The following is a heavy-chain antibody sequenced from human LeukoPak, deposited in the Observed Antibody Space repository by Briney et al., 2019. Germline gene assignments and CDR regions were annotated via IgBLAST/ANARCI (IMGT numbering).Heavy chain of an antibody. CDR3: ACREFYSPWPGP. D-gene: IGHD5-18*01. CDR2: IYPGDSRT. Sequence: GESLKISCKGSGYSFTSYWTGWVRQTPGKGLEWMGVIYPGDSRTRYNPSFEGQVTISADKSINTAYLQWSSLKASDTAMYYCACREFYSPWPGPWGQGTLVTVSS. V-gene: IGHV5-51*01. CDR1: GYSFTSYW. J-gene: IGHJ5*02.